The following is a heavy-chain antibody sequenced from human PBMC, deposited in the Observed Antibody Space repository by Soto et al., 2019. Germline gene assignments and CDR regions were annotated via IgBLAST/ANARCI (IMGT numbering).Heavy chain of an antibody. V-gene: IGHV3-23*01. J-gene: IGHJ4*02. CDR3: AKGTMKVDY. D-gene: IGHD3-22*01. CDR2: ISGNGGNT. CDR1: GFTFSSYA. Sequence: EVQLLDSGGGLVQPGGSLRLSCAASGFTFSSYAMSWVRQAPGKGLEWVSGISGNGGNTYYTDSVKGRFTISRDNSKNMLSLQMNSLRAEDTAVYYCAKGTMKVDYWGQGTLVTVSS.